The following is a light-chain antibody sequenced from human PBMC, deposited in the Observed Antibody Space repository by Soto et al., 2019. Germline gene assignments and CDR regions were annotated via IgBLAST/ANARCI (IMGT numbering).Light chain of an antibody. CDR2: AAS. J-gene: IGKJ2*01. CDR3: QQRSNWPGA. CDR1: QSVSSS. Sequence: ETILTQSPATLSLSPGEGATLSCRASQSVSSSLAWYQQKPGQAPRLLIYAASIRATGNPARFSGSGSGTDFTLTISSLEPEDFAIYYCQQRSNWPGAFGQGTKLEIK. V-gene: IGKV3-11*01.